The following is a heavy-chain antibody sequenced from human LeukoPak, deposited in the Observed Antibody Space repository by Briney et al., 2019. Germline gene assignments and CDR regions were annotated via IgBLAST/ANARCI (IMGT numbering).Heavy chain of an antibody. V-gene: IGHV1-69*13. CDR2: IIPIFGTA. CDR1: GGTFSSYA. Sequence: SVKVSCKASGGTFSSYAISWVRQATGQGLEWMGGIIPIFGTANYAQKFQGRVTITADESTSTAYMELSSLRSEDTAVYYCAVSSLYDSSGYYLEHFDYRGQGTLVTVSS. J-gene: IGHJ4*02. D-gene: IGHD3-22*01. CDR3: AVSSLYDSSGYYLEHFDY.